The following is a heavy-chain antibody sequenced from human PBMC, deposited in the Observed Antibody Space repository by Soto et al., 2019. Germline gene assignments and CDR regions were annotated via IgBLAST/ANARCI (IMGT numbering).Heavy chain of an antibody. Sequence: QVQLVQSGAEVKKPGASVKVSCKASGYTFTSYYMHWVRQAPGQGLGWRGIINPSGGSTSYAQKFQGRVTMTRDTSTSTVYMELSSLRSEDTAVYYCARDPARNSGYDQPSFDYWGQGTLVTVSS. V-gene: IGHV1-46*01. CDR1: GYTFTSYY. CDR3: ARDPARNSGYDQPSFDY. CDR2: INPSGGST. D-gene: IGHD5-12*01. J-gene: IGHJ4*02.